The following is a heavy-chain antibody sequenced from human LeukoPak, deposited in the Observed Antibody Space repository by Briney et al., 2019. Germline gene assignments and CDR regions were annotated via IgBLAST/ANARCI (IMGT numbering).Heavy chain of an antibody. V-gene: IGHV4-39*07. J-gene: IGHJ6*03. CDR2: IYYSGST. Sequence: PSETLSLTCTVSGGSISSSSYYWGWIRQPPGKGLEWIGSIYYSGSTYYNPSLKSRVTISVDTSKNQFSLKLSSVTAADTAVYYCARKLWFGESNYYYYYMDVWGKGTTVTVSS. CDR1: GGSISSSSYY. D-gene: IGHD3-10*01. CDR3: ARKLWFGESNYYYYYMDV.